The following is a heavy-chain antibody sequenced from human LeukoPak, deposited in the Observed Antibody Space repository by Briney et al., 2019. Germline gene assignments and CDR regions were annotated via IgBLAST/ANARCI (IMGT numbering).Heavy chain of an antibody. V-gene: IGHV3-30-3*01. CDR1: GFTFSSYA. CDR3: ARMVLDYYDSSGYSLYYYYGMDV. CDR2: ISYDGSNK. D-gene: IGHD3-22*01. Sequence: GGSLRLSCAASGFTFSSYAMHWVRQAPGKGLEWVAVISYDGSNKYYADSVKGRFTISRDNSKNTLYLQMNSLRAEDTAVYYCARMVLDYYDSSGYSLYYYYGMDVWGQGTTVTVSS. J-gene: IGHJ6*02.